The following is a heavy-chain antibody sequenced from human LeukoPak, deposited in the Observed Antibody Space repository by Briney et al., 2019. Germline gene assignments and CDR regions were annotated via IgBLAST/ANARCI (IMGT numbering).Heavy chain of an antibody. CDR2: VYYSGST. CDR1: GGSISSSSYW. V-gene: IGHV4-31*03. J-gene: IGHJ6*02. CDR3: ARGHRSSSAYHCNAMDV. Sequence: KASEALSLTCTVSGGSISSSSYWWSWIRQHPEKGLEWIGYVYYSGSTYYNPSLKSRVSISVDTSKNQLSLTLTSVTAADTAVYYCARGHRSSSAYHCNAMDVWGQGTTVTVSS. D-gene: IGHD2-15*01.